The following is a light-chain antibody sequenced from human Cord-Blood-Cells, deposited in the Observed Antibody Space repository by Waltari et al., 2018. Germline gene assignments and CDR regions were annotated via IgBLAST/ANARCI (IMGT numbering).Light chain of an antibody. CDR3: SSYAGSNKV. Sequence: QSALTQPPSASGSPGQSVTISCTGTSSDVGGYNYVPWYQPHPGKAPKLMIYEVSKRPAGVPDRFSGSKSGNTASLTVSGLQAEDEADYYCSSYAGSNKVFGGGTKLTVL. CDR2: EVS. J-gene: IGLJ3*02. V-gene: IGLV2-8*01. CDR1: SSDVGGYNY.